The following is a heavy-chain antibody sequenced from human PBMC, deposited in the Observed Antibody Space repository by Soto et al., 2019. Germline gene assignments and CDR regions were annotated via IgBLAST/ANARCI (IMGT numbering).Heavy chain of an antibody. CDR1: GGTFSSYA. J-gene: IGHJ5*02. CDR3: AGGVFGFLPAAIVFGTNNSFDP. V-gene: IGHV1-69*06. Sequence: QVQLVQSGAEVKKPGSSVKVSCKASGGTFSSYAISWVRQAPGQGRAWMGGVIPIFGTANYAQKFQGSVTITADKSTSKAYMERSSLRSEDTAVYYCAGGVFGFLPAAIVFGTNNSFDPWGQGTLVTVTS. D-gene: IGHD2-2*02. CDR2: VIPIFGTA.